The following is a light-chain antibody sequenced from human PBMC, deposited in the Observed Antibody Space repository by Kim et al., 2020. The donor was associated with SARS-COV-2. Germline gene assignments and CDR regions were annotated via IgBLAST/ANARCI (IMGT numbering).Light chain of an antibody. Sequence: AIQMTQSPSSLSASVGDRVTITCRASQGIRIDLGWYQQKPGKAPKLLIYAASSLQSGVPSRLSGSGSGTDFTLTISSLQPEDFATYYCLRDYNYPLTFGGGTKVEIK. J-gene: IGKJ4*01. CDR2: AAS. V-gene: IGKV1-6*01. CDR1: QGIRID. CDR3: LRDYNYPLT.